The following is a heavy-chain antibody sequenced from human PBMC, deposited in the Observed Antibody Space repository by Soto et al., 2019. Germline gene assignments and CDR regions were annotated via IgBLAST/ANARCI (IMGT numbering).Heavy chain of an antibody. CDR3: AREPRYYHSSHMDV. CDR1: GGTFSSYT. V-gene: IGHV1-69*08. J-gene: IGHJ6*02. CDR2: IIPILGIA. Sequence: QVQLVQSGAEVKKPGSSVKVSCKASGGTFSSYTISWVRQAPGQGLEWMGRIIPILGIANYAQKFQGRIQITADKSTSTAYRELSSLRSEGTAVYYCAREPRYYHSSHMDVWGQGTTVTVSS. D-gene: IGHD3-22*01.